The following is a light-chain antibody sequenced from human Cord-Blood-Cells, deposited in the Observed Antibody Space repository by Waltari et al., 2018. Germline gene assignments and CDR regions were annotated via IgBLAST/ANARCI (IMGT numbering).Light chain of an antibody. CDR3: QQRSNWPPRFT. CDR2: DAS. Sequence: EIVLTQSPATLSLSPGDRATLSCRASQSVSSYLAWYQQKPGQAPRLLIYDASNRATGIPARFSGSGSVTDFTLTISSLEPEDFAVYYCQQRSNWPPRFTFGGGTKVEIK. V-gene: IGKV3-11*01. J-gene: IGKJ4*01. CDR1: QSVSSY.